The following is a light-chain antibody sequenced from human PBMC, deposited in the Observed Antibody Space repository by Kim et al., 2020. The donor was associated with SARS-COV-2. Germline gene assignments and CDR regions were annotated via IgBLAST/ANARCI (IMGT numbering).Light chain of an antibody. CDR2: RDN. V-gene: IGLV3-9*01. Sequence: ALAQTAGITSGGSDVGSGNVHWCQQKQGPAPVVVIYRDNNRPSGIPERFSGSSSGTTATLTISRVQAGDEADYYCQVWDRSTASYVFGNGTKVTVL. CDR3: QVWDRSTASYV. CDR1: DVGSGN. J-gene: IGLJ1*01.